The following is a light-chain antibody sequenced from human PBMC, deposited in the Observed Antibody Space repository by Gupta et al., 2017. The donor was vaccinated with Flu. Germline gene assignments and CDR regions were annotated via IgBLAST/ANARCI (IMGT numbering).Light chain of an antibody. CDR3: QHKNYLPKS. Sequence: ETVLIQSPAFQSVAPGETVTITCRASEGLGSNLHWFQQKPHQSPKLLIKYASEYFQGVPSRFSGSGFGTYHTLTIQGLEAEDAATYYCQHKNYLPKSFGQWTKLEI. V-gene: IGKV6-21*01. CDR1: EGLGSN. CDR2: YAS. J-gene: IGKJ2*03.